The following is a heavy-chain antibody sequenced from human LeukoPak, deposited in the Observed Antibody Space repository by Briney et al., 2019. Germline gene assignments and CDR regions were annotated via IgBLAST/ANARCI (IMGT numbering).Heavy chain of an antibody. D-gene: IGHD2-8*02. Sequence: SEILSLTCTVSGGSISSYYWSWIRQPPGKGLEWIGYIYYSGSTNYNPSLKSRVTISVDTSKNQFSLKLSSVTAADTAVYYCARYTAGKGTFDYWGQGTLVTVSS. CDR1: GGSISSYY. CDR3: ARYTAGKGTFDY. V-gene: IGHV4-59*08. J-gene: IGHJ4*02. CDR2: IYYSGST.